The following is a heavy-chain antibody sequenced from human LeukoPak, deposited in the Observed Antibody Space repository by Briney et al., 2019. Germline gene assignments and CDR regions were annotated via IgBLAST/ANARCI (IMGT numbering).Heavy chain of an antibody. D-gene: IGHD2-2*01. J-gene: IGHJ3*02. CDR1: GGSISSGDYY. Sequence: PSQTLSLTCTVSGGSISSGDYYWSWIRQPPGKGLEWIGYIYYSGSTYYNPSLKSRVTISVDTSKNQFSLKLSSVTAADTAVYYCASGYLYCSSTSCRTPYHDAFDIWGQGTMVTVSS. CDR3: ASGYLYCSSTSCRTPYHDAFDI. CDR2: IYYSGST. V-gene: IGHV4-30-4*01.